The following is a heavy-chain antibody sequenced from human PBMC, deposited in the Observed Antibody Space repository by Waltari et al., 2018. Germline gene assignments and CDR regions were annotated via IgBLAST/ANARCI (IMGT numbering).Heavy chain of an antibody. CDR3: ARHGKVPNTSHNDY. V-gene: IGHV5-10-1*01. D-gene: IGHD1-26*01. CDR2: IDPVGSYT. J-gene: IGHJ4*02. Sequence: LQVPGKGLEWMGKIDPVGSYTTYSPSFQGHVTISTDTSVTTTYLRWGILKASDSAIYYCARHGKVPNTSHNDYWGQGTVVTVSS.